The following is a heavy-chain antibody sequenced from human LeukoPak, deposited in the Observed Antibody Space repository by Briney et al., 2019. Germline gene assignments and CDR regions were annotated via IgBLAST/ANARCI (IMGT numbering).Heavy chain of an antibody. CDR3: AKDTRKVPRYYFDY. J-gene: IGHJ4*02. V-gene: IGHV1-69*13. CDR2: IIPIFGTA. D-gene: IGHD1-1*01. CDR1: GGTFISYA. Sequence: SVKVSCKASGGTFISYAISWVRQAPGQGLEWMGGIIPIFGTANYAQKFQGRVTITADESTSTAYMELSSLRSEDTAVYYCAKDTRKVPRYYFDYWGQGTLVTVSS.